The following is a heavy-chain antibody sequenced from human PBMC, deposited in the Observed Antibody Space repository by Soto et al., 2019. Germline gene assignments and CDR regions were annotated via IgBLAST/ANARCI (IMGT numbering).Heavy chain of an antibody. V-gene: IGHV4-59*08. CDR2: IYYSGST. CDR3: ARLVGEASIDY. Sequence: PSETLSLTCTVSGGSISSYYWSWIRQPPGKGLEWIGYIYYSGSTNYNPSLKSRVTISVDTSKNQFSLKLSSVTAADTAVYYCARLVGEASIDYWGRGTLVTVSS. J-gene: IGHJ4*02. CDR1: GGSISSYY.